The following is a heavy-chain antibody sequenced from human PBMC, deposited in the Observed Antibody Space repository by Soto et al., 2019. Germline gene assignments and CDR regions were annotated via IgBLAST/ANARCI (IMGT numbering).Heavy chain of an antibody. D-gene: IGHD2-2*01. J-gene: IGHJ6*02. V-gene: IGHV3-13*01. CDR3: AREKYCSSTSCYYGMDV. CDR2: IGTAGDT. Sequence: GGSLRLSCAASGFTFSSYDMHWVRQATGKGLEWVSAIGTAGDTYYPGSVKGRFTISRENAKNSLYLQMNSLRAGDTAVYYCAREKYCSSTSCYYGMDVWGQGTTVTVSS. CDR1: GFTFSSYD.